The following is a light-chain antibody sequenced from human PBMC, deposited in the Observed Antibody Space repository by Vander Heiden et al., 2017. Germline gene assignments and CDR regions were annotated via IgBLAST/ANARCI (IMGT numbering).Light chain of an antibody. CDR1: ALPKKY. Sequence: SELPHPPLVVVSLGQTVRITCSGDALPKKYVYWYQQKSGQAPVLVIYEDSKRPSGIPERFSGSSSGTVATLTITGAQVDDEGDYYCYSTDHNGDQVFGGGTLLAVL. CDR3: YSTDHNGDQV. CDR2: EDS. V-gene: IGLV3-10*01. J-gene: IGLJ3*02.